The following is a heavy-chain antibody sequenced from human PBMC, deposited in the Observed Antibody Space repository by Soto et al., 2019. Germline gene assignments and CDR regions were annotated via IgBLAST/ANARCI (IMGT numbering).Heavy chain of an antibody. V-gene: IGHV4-31*03. D-gene: IGHD3-10*01. CDR1: GGSISSGGYY. CDR2: IYYSGST. CDR3: ARELRFGEDYYGMDV. Sequence: QVQLQESGPGLVKPSQTLSLTCTVSGGSISSGGYYWSWIRQHPGKGLEWIGYIYYSGSTYYNPSLKTRVTISVDTSKNQFSLKLSSVTAADTAVYYCARELRFGEDYYGMDVWGQGTTVTVSS. J-gene: IGHJ6*02.